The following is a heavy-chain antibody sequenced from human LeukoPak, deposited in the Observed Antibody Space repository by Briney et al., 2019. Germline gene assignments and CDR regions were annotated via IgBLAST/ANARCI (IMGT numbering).Heavy chain of an antibody. CDR3: ARETVYDFWSGQGSWFDP. D-gene: IGHD3-3*01. CDR1: GGSLSSHY. J-gene: IGHJ5*02. Sequence: SETLSLTCTVSGGSLSSHYWSWIRQPPGKGLEWIGYIYYSGSTNYNPSLTSRVTISLDTSKNQFSLTLSSVTAADTAVYYCARETVYDFWSGQGSWFDPWGQGTLVTVSS. V-gene: IGHV4-59*11. CDR2: IYYSGST.